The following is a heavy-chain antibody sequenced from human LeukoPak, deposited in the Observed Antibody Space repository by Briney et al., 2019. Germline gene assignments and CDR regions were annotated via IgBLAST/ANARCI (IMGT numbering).Heavy chain of an antibody. Sequence: SGTLSLTCTVSGGSITGYYWSWIRQSPGKGLECIAYVFSTGNTNYNPSLYSRLTISVDTSKNQFSLNLSSVTAADTAVYFCARAGTRAGGAFDIWGQGTMVTVSS. V-gene: IGHV4-59*08. D-gene: IGHD4-23*01. CDR3: ARAGTRAGGAFDI. CDR2: VFSTGNT. CDR1: GGSITGYY. J-gene: IGHJ3*02.